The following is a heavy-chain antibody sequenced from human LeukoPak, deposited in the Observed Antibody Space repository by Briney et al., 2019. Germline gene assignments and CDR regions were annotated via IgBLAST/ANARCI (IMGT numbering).Heavy chain of an antibody. Sequence: GGSLRLSCAASGFIFSAYTMNWVRQAPGKGLEWVAFIRYDGSNKYYADSVKGRFTISRDNSKNTLYLQMNSLRAEDTAVYYCAKGSGYDFWSGYYQDYYYYMDVWGKGTTVTVSS. CDR1: GFIFSAYT. J-gene: IGHJ6*03. V-gene: IGHV3-30*02. CDR3: AKGSGYDFWSGYYQDYYYYMDV. D-gene: IGHD3-3*01. CDR2: IRYDGSNK.